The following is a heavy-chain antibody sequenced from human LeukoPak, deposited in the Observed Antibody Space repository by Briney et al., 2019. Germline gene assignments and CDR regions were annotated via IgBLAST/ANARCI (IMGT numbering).Heavy chain of an antibody. CDR2: INHSGST. CDR3: ARRTSRYYMDV. V-gene: IGHV4-34*01. J-gene: IGHJ6*03. CDR1: GGSFSGYY. D-gene: IGHD2-2*01. Sequence: SETLSLTCAVYGGSFSGYYWSWIRQPPGKGLEWIGEINHSGSTNYNPSLKSRVTISVDTSKNQFSLKLSSVTAADTAVYYCARRTSRYYMDVWGKGTTVTVSS.